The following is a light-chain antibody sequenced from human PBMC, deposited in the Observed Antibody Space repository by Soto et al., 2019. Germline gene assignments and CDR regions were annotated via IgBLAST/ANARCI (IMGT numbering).Light chain of an antibody. J-gene: IGKJ1*01. CDR1: QSVASSY. CDR2: SAS. Sequence: EVVLTQSPGTLSLSPGERVTLSCRASQSVASSYLAWYQQKPGRAPRLLFYSASSRATGIPDRFSGSGSGTAFTLPISRLEPEDFAVYYCHHFGSLPETFGQGTNVE. CDR3: HHFGSLPET. V-gene: IGKV3-20*01.